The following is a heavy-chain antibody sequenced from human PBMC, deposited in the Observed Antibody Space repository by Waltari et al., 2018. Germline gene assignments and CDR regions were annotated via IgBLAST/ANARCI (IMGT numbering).Heavy chain of an antibody. D-gene: IGHD2-15*01. CDR2: IWKDGSNE. Sequence: QVQLVESGGGVVQSGRSLRLSCAASGFTFSRFGMHWVRQAPGKGLEGVAVIWKDGSNEYYVDSVKGRFTISRDNSKNTLYLQMNSLRAEDSAVYYCASQSTTLFDYWGQGTLVTVSS. V-gene: IGHV3-33*01. J-gene: IGHJ4*02. CDR3: ASQSTTLFDY. CDR1: GFTFSRFG.